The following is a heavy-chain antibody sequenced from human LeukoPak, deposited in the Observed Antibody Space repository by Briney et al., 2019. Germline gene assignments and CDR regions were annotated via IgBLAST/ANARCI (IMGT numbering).Heavy chain of an antibody. D-gene: IGHD6-13*01. J-gene: IGHJ4*02. CDR1: GYTFTSYY. CDR2: IIPIFGTA. CDR3: ASRSSWYGDLNFDY. V-gene: IGHV1-69*13. Sequence: ASVKVSCKASGYTFTSYYMHWVRQAPGQGLEWMGGIIPIFGTANYAQKFQGRVTITADESTSTAYMELSSLRSEDTAVYYCASRSSWYGDLNFDYWGQGTLVTVSS.